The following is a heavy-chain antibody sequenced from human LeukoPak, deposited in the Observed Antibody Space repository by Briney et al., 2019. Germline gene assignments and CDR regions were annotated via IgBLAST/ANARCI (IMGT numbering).Heavy chain of an antibody. D-gene: IGHD2-2*01. CDR3: ARSPAAVVWFDP. Sequence: SETLSLTCTVSGGSISSYYWSWIRQPPGKGLEWIGYIYYSGSTNYNPSLKSRVTISVDTSKNQFSLKQSSVTAADTAVYYCARSPAAVVWFDPWGQGTLVTVSS. CDR1: GGSISSYY. V-gene: IGHV4-59*01. CDR2: IYYSGST. J-gene: IGHJ5*02.